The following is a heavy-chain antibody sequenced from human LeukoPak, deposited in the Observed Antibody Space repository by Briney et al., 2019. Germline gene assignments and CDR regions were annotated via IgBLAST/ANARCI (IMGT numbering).Heavy chain of an antibody. J-gene: IGHJ4*02. CDR1: GFTFSSYS. D-gene: IGHD5-24*01. CDR3: AREYGDGYNWGGFDY. Sequence: GGSLRLSCAASGFTFSSYSMNWVRQAPGKGLEWVSSISRSSSYIYYADSVKGRFTISRDNAKNSLYLQMNSLRAEDTAVYYCAREYGDGYNWGGFDYWGQGTLVTVSS. CDR2: ISRSSSYI. V-gene: IGHV3-21*01.